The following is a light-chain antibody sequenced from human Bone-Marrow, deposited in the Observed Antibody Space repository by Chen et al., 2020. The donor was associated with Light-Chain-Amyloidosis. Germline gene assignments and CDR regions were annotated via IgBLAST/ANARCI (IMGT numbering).Light chain of an antibody. V-gene: IGKV1-NL1*01. CDR3: QQYYSTPLYT. CDR2: AAS. CDR1: QGISTS. J-gene: IGKJ2*01. Sequence: DIQMTQSPSSLSASVGDRVTITCRASQGISTSLAWYQQKPGKAPKLLLYAASRLESGVPSRFSGSGSGTDYTLTISSLQPEDFATYYCQQYYSTPLYTFGQGTKLEIK.